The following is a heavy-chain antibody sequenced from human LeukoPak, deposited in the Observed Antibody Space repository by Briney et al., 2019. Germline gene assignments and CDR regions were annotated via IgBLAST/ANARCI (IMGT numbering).Heavy chain of an antibody. V-gene: IGHV1-8*01. Sequence: ASVKVSCKASGYTFTSYDINWVRQATGQGLEWMGWMNPNSGNIGYAQKFQGRVTMTRNTSISTAYMELSSLRSEDTAVYYCARVQLERRRYYGMDVWGQGTTVTVSS. D-gene: IGHD1-1*01. CDR3: ARVQLERRRYYGMDV. CDR1: GYTFTSYD. CDR2: MNPNSGNI. J-gene: IGHJ6*02.